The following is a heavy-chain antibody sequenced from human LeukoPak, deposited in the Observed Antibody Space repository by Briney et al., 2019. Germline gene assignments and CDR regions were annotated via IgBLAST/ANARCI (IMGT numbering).Heavy chain of an antibody. V-gene: IGHV4-39*07. CDR3: AREIKYYDYVWGSYRHNWFDP. Sequence: PSETPSLTCTVSGGSITGPYSYWGWIRQPPGKGLEWIGSLYNSGSSYSNPSLKSRATISVDTSKNQCSLKLSSVTAADTAVYYCAREIKYYDYVWGSYRHNWFDPWGQGTLVTVSS. CDR1: GGSITGPYSY. D-gene: IGHD3-16*02. CDR2: LYNSGSS. J-gene: IGHJ5*02.